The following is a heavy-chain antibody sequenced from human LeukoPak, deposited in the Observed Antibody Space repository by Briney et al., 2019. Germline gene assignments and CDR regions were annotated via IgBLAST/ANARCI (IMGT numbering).Heavy chain of an antibody. J-gene: IGHJ4*02. Sequence: GGSVRLSCATSGFAFDDYAMHWVRQAPGKGREWVSLISGDGGSTIYAASVKGRFTISRDNSKNPLYVQMNSLRSEDTALYYCAKQAASGGGVDYWGQGTLVTVSS. CDR1: GFAFDDYA. CDR2: ISGDGGST. D-gene: IGHD2-15*01. CDR3: AKQAASGGGVDY. V-gene: IGHV3-43*02.